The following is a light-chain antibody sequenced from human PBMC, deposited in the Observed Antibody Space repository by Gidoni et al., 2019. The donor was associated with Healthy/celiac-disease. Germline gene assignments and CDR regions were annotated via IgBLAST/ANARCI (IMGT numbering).Light chain of an antibody. Sequence: QSVLTQPPSASGTPGQRVTTSCSGSSSNIGSNTVNWYQQLPGTAPKLLIHRNNQRPSGVPDRFSGSKSGTAASMAISGLQSEDEADYYCAAWDDSLNGPVVFGGGTKLNVL. CDR3: AAWDDSLNGPVV. V-gene: IGLV1-44*01. CDR2: RNN. CDR1: SSNIGSNT. J-gene: IGLJ2*01.